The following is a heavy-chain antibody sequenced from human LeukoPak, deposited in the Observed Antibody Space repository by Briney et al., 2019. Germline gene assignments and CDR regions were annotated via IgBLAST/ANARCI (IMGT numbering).Heavy chain of an antibody. CDR1: GITLSNYG. V-gene: IGHV3-23*01. CDR2: ISGSGGST. Sequence: GGSLRLSCAVSGITLSNYGMSWVRQAPGKGLEWVAGISGSGGSTNYADSVKGRFTISRDNSKNTLSLQMNSLRAEDTAVYYCARRFYAMDVWAQGTTVTVSS. J-gene: IGHJ6*02. CDR3: ARRFYAMDV.